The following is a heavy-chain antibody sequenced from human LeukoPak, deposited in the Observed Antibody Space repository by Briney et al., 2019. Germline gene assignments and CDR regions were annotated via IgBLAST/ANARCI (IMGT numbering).Heavy chain of an antibody. Sequence: PSETLSLTCTVSGGSISSYYWGWIRQPPGKGLEWIGNIYNSGSTYYNPSLKSRVTISVDTSNNQFSLKLSSVTAADTAVYYCARQAYSSNLGWFDPWGQGTLVTVSS. V-gene: IGHV4-39*01. CDR3: ARQAYSSNLGWFDP. CDR1: GGSISSYY. J-gene: IGHJ5*02. D-gene: IGHD6-13*01. CDR2: IYNSGST.